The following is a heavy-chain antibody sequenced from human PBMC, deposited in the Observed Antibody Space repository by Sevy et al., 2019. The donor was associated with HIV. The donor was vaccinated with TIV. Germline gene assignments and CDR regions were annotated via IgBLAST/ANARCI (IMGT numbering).Heavy chain of an antibody. CDR2: ISYNGHI. J-gene: IGHJ5*02. V-gene: IGHV4-59*08. D-gene: IGHD6-25*01. CDR1: GGSITSLY. CDR3: AGENAWGRGYT. Sequence: SETLSLTCTVSGGSITSLYWNWIRQPPGKGLEWIANISYNGHINYNPSPKSRVNLSLDTSKNQFSLRLSAVTAADTAMYYCAGENAWGRGYTWGQGTLVTVSS.